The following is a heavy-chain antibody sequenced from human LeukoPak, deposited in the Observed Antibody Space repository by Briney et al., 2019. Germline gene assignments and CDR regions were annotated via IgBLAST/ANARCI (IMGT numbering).Heavy chain of an antibody. Sequence: PSETLSLTCTVSGGSISSSSYYWGWIRQPPGKGLEWIGEVNHSGSTKYNPSIKNRVTISLDMSKNQVSLKLISVTAADTAVYHCARGLGYYDSSGLDAFDIWGQGTMVTVSS. J-gene: IGHJ3*02. V-gene: IGHV4-39*07. D-gene: IGHD3-22*01. CDR1: GGSISSSSYY. CDR3: ARGLGYYDSSGLDAFDI. CDR2: VNHSGST.